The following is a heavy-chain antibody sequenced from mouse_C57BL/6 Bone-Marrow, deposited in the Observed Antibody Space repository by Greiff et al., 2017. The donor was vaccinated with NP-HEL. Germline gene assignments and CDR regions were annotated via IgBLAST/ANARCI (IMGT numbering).Heavy chain of an antibody. CDR3: ASLGGFYAMDD. J-gene: IGHJ4*01. CDR2: GSMGSSTI. Sequence: EVQLVESGGGGGKTGGSLKLSCAASGFTFSDYGMQWVGQALEKGGEGGGEGSMGSSTIYYADTVKGRFTISRDNAKNTLFLQMTSLRSEDTTMYYCASLGGFYAMDDWGQGTSVTVAS. D-gene: IGHD4-1*01. V-gene: IGHV5-17*01. CDR1: GFTFSDYG.